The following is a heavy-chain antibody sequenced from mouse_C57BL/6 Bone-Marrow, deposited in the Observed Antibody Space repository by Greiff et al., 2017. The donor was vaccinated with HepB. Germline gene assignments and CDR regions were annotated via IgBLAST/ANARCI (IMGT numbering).Heavy chain of an antibody. CDR1: GYTFTSYW. D-gene: IGHD3-3*01. Sequence: QVQLQQPGAELVRPGSSVKLSCKASGYTFTSYWMHWVKQRPIQGLEWIGNIDPSDSETHYNQKFKDKATLTVDKSSSTAYMQLSSLTSEDSAVYYCARSGDRRYYFDYWGQGTTLTVSS. V-gene: IGHV1-52*01. J-gene: IGHJ2*01. CDR3: ARSGDRRYYFDY. CDR2: IDPSDSET.